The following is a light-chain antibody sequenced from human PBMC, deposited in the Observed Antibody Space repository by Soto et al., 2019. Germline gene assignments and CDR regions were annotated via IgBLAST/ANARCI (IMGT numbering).Light chain of an antibody. CDR1: QSISSW. Sequence: DIQMTQSPSTLSASVGDRVTITCRASQSISSWLAWYQQKPGKAPKLLIYDASSLESGVPSRFSGSGSGTEFTLTISRLQPDDFATYYGQQYNSYWTFGQGTNVEIK. J-gene: IGKJ1*01. CDR2: DAS. CDR3: QQYNSYWT. V-gene: IGKV1-5*01.